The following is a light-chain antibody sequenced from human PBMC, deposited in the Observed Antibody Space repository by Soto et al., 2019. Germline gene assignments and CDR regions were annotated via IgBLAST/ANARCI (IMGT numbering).Light chain of an antibody. CDR3: QQLNSSPFT. V-gene: IGKV1-9*01. Sequence: IPLTQSPSSLSASVGDRVTITCRASQDVSRFLAWYQQREGKSPKLLIYRISTLQSGVPSRFSGIGSGTEFTLTISSLQPEDFATYYCQQLNSSPFTFGPGTKVNI. CDR1: QDVSRF. J-gene: IGKJ3*01. CDR2: RIS.